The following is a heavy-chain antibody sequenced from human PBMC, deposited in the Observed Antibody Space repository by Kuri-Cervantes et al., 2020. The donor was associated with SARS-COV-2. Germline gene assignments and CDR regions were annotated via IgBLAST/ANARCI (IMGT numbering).Heavy chain of an antibody. Sequence: GESLKISCAASGFTFGHFALFWVRQAPGKGLEWVAVISYDGNNKYYSDSVMGRFTISRDDSTNTVYLQMNSLRAEDTAVYYCAKDVDWYSMSYYYGMDVWAKGPRSPSP. CDR2: ISYDGNNK. V-gene: IGHV3-30*18. CDR3: AKDVDWYSMSYYYGMDV. J-gene: IGHJ6*02. CDR1: GFTFGHFA. D-gene: IGHD2-21*02.